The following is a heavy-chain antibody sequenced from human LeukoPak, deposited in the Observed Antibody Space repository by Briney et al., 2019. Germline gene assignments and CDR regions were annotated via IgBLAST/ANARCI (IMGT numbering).Heavy chain of an antibody. CDR1: GGSISSGGYY. Sequence: SQTLSLTCTVSGGSISSGGYYWSWIRQHPGKGLEWIGYIYYSGSTYYNPSLKSRVTISVDTSKNQFSLELSSVTAADTAVYYCARVGTTVTSHFDYWGQGTLVTVSS. V-gene: IGHV4-31*03. D-gene: IGHD4-17*01. CDR2: IYYSGST. J-gene: IGHJ4*02. CDR3: ARVGTTVTSHFDY.